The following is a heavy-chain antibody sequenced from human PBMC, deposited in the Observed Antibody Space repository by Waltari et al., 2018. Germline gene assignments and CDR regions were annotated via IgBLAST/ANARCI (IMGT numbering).Heavy chain of an antibody. J-gene: IGHJ6*03. D-gene: IGHD6-19*01. V-gene: IGHV4-59*01. CDR3: ARVPAVAGSYYYYYYMDV. CDR2: IYYSGST. Sequence: QVQLQESGPGLVKPSETLSLTCTVSGGSISSYYWSWMRQPPGKGLEWIGYIYYSGSTNYNPSLKSLVTIAVDTSKNQFSLKLSSVTAADTAVYYCARVPAVAGSYYYYYYMDVWGKGTTVTVSS. CDR1: GGSISSYY.